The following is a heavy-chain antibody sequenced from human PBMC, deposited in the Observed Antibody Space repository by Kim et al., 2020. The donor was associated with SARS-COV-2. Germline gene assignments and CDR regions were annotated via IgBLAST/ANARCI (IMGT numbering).Heavy chain of an antibody. V-gene: IGHV1-69*05. CDR1: GDTFSSYA. CDR3: ARGGGDCSGGSWYSSPYYY. Sequence: SVKVSCKASGDTFSSYAISWVRQAPGQGLEWMGWIIPINGTANYAQKFQGRVTITTDASTSTAYMELSSLRSEDTAVYYCARGGGDCSGGSWYSSPYYY. D-gene: IGHD2-15*01. CDR2: IIPINGTA. J-gene: IGHJ6*01.